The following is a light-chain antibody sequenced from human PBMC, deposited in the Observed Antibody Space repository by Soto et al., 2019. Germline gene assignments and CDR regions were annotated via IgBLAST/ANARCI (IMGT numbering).Light chain of an antibody. CDR1: SSNIGAGYD. V-gene: IGLV1-40*01. Sequence: QAVVTQPPSVSGAPGQRVTISCTGSSSNIGAGYDVHWYQQLPGTAPKLLIYGNTNRPSGVPDRFSGSQSGTSASLAIAGLQAEDEADYYCQSYDSSLSGSKVFGTGTKVTVL. CDR2: GNT. CDR3: QSYDSSLSGSKV. J-gene: IGLJ1*01.